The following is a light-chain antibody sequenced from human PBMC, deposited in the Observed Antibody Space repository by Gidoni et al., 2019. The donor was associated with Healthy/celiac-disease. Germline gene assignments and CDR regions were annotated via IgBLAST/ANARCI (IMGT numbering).Light chain of an antibody. CDR2: DVS. Sequence: QSALTQPASVSGSPGPSITISCTGTSSDVGVYNYVSWYQQHPVKAPKLMIYDVSNRPSEVSNRFSGSKSGNTASLTISGLQTEDEADYYCSSYTSSSTLVAFGGGTKLTVL. CDR3: SSYTSSSTLVA. V-gene: IGLV2-14*03. CDR1: SSDVGVYNY. J-gene: IGLJ2*01.